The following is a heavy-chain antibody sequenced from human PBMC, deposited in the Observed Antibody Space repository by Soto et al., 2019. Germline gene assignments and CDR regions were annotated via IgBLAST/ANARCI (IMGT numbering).Heavy chain of an antibody. V-gene: IGHV3-23*01. D-gene: IGHD2-15*01. CDR2: MSASGGTT. J-gene: IGHJ4*02. CDR1: GFPFSRYS. CDR3: AEALRESPVVFVATELDN. Sequence: EVQLLESGGGLIQPGGSLRLSCAASGFPFSRYSMSWVRQAAEKGLEWVSGMSASGGTTHYADSVKGRFTMSRDNAKNTLFLQVNSLRVEDTAVYYCAEALRESPVVFVATELDNWGQGTLVTVSS.